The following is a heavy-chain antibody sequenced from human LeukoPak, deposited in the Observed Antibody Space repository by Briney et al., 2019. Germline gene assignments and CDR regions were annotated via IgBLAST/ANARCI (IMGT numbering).Heavy chain of an antibody. J-gene: IGHJ4*02. CDR3: AKEASGYGYYFDY. D-gene: IGHD3-10*01. V-gene: IGHV3-23*01. Sequence: AGGSLRLSCAASGFTFSSYGMHWVRQAPGKGLEWVSVISDSGGTTFYADSVKGRFTISRDNSKNTLYLQMSSLRAEDTAVYYCAKEASGYGYYFDYWGQGTLVTVSS. CDR1: GFTFSSYG. CDR2: ISDSGGTT.